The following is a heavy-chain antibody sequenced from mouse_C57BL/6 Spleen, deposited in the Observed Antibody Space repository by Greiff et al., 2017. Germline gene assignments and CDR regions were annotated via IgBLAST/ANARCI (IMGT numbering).Heavy chain of an antibody. D-gene: IGHD1-1*01. CDR2: IYPGDGDT. J-gene: IGHJ1*03. CDR3: AEGSSPWYFDV. Sequence: VQLQQSGAELVKPGASVKISCKASGYAFSSYWMNWVKQRPGKGLEWIGQIYPGDGDTNYNGKFKGKATLTADKSSSTAYMRLSSLTSEASAVYFCAEGSSPWYFDVWGTGTTVTVSS. CDR1: GYAFSSYW. V-gene: IGHV1-80*01.